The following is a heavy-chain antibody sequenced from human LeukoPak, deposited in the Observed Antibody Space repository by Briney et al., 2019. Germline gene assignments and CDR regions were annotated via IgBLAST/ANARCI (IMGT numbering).Heavy chain of an antibody. CDR1: GLAFSGYA. CDR2: ISGSSGHT. V-gene: IGHV3-23*01. CDR3: AKDKSISGLYFFDN. D-gene: IGHD6-19*01. J-gene: IGHJ4*02. Sequence: GGSLRLSCAASGLAFSGYAMSWVRQAPGKKMEWVSAISGSSGHTYYADSVKGRFTISRDNSKNTLFLQMDSLRPEDTAVYYCAKDKSISGLYFFDNWGQGTLVTVSS.